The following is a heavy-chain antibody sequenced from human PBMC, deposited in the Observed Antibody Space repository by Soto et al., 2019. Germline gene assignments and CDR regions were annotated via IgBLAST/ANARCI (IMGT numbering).Heavy chain of an antibody. CDR2: TSAYKGNT. Sequence: ASVKVSCKTSGYTFTNFGLSWVRQAPGQGLEWMGWTSAYKGNTNYAQKLQGRVTMTTDTSTSTAYMELRSLRSDDTAAYYCARRQWLVGGYYYGMDVWGQGTTVTVSS. CDR1: GYTFTNFG. D-gene: IGHD6-19*01. V-gene: IGHV1-18*01. CDR3: ARRQWLVGGYYYGMDV. J-gene: IGHJ6*02.